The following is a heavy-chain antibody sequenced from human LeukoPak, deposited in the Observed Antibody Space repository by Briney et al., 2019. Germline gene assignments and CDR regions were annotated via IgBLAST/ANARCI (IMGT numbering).Heavy chain of an antibody. CDR3: AKTFTYGYDY. J-gene: IGHJ4*02. CDR1: GFTFSNYW. Sequence: GGSLRLSCAVSGFTFSNYWMTWVRQAPGKGLEWVANINPGGSETYHVDSVRGRFTISGDNAKNSLFLQMDSLRAEDTAVYYCAKTFTYGYDYLGQGTLVTVSS. CDR2: INPGGSET. D-gene: IGHD5-18*01. V-gene: IGHV3-7*05.